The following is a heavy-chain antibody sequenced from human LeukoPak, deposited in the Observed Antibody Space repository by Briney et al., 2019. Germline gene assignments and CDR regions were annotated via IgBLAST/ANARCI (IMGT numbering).Heavy chain of an antibody. CDR2: ISGSGGST. J-gene: IGHJ1*01. Sequence: PGGSLRLSCAASGFTFSSYGMHWVRQAPGKGLEWVSAISGSGGSTYYADSVKGRFTISRDNSKNTLYLQMNSLRAEDTAVYYCAKDLGTVTTCYFQHWGQGTLVTVSS. V-gene: IGHV3-23*01. CDR1: GFTFSSYG. D-gene: IGHD4-17*01. CDR3: AKDLGTVTTCYFQH.